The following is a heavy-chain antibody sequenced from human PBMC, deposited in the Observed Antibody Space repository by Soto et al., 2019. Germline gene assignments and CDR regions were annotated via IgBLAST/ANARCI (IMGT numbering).Heavy chain of an antibody. CDR1: GFTFGSYW. CDR3: AIATVTSHFDY. D-gene: IGHD4-17*01. Sequence: PGGSLRLSCAASGFTFGSYWMSWVRQAPGKGPEWLATIKWDASEKKYVDSVKGRFTISRDNAKNSLCLQMNSLRAEDTAVYYCAIATVTSHFDYWGQGTLVTVSS. J-gene: IGHJ4*02. V-gene: IGHV3-7*01. CDR2: IKWDASEK.